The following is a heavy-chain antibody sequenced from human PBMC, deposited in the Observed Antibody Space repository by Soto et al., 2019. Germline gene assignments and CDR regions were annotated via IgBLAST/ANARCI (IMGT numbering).Heavy chain of an antibody. D-gene: IGHD6-19*01. CDR1: GDSVSSNTAA. J-gene: IGHJ4*02. CDR2: TYYRSNWRH. V-gene: IGHV6-1*01. Sequence: SQTLSLTCAISGDSVSSNTAAWNWIRSSPSRGLEWLGRTYYRSNWRHDYAVSVESRTTVNPDTSKNHFSLQLNSVTPDDTAVYYCARGVAGTGFDLWGQGTLVTVSS. CDR3: ARGVAGTGFDL.